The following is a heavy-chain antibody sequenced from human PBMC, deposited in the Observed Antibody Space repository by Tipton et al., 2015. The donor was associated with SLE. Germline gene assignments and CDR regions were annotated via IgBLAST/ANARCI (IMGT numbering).Heavy chain of an antibody. Sequence: TLSLTCAVYGGSFSGYYWSWIRQPPGKGLEWIGEINHSGSTNYNPSLKSRVTISVDTSKNQFSLKLSSVTAADTAVYYCAREGGSFVWYFDLWGRGTLVTVSS. CDR2: INHSGST. V-gene: IGHV4-34*01. CDR3: AREGGSFVWYFDL. J-gene: IGHJ2*01. CDR1: GGSFSGYY. D-gene: IGHD3-16*01.